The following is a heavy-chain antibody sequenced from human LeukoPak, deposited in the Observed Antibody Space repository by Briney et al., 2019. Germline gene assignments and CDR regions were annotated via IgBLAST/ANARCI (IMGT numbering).Heavy chain of an antibody. J-gene: IGHJ4*02. CDR2: IKSKADGGTT. CDR3: TTMGIFGVVIKDY. D-gene: IGHD3-3*02. V-gene: IGHV3-15*01. CDR1: GFTFSYAW. Sequence: GGSLTLSCPASGFTFSYAWMSWVRQAPGKGLEWVGRIKSKADGGTTGYAAPVKARFTISRDDSKNTLYLQMNSLKAEDTAVYYCTTMGIFGVVIKDYWGQGTLVTVSS.